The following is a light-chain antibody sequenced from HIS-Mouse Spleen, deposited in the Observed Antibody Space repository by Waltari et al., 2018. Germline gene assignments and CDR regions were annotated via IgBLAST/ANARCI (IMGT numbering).Light chain of an antibody. J-gene: IGKJ1*01. CDR3: QQYYSTPPT. V-gene: IGKV4-1*01. CDR2: WAS. CDR1: QSVLYSSNNTNY. Sequence: DIVMTQSPDSLAVALGERATINCKSSQSVLYSSNNTNYLAWYQQKPGQPPKLLIYWASTRESGVPDRFSGSGSGTDFTLTISSLQAEDVAVYYCQQYYSTPPTFGQGTKVEIK.